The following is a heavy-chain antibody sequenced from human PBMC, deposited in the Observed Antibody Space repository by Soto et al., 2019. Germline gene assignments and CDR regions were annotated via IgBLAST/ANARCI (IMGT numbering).Heavy chain of an antibody. Sequence: GGSLRLSCSASGFTFSSYAMHWVRQAPGKGLEYVSAISSNGGSTYYADSVKGRFTISRDNSKNTLYLQMSSLRAEDTAVYYCVKDQGKVTTLSYYFDYWGQGTLVTVSS. CDR3: VKDQGKVTTLSYYFDY. V-gene: IGHV3-64D*08. CDR2: ISSNGGST. D-gene: IGHD4-17*01. J-gene: IGHJ4*02. CDR1: GFTFSSYA.